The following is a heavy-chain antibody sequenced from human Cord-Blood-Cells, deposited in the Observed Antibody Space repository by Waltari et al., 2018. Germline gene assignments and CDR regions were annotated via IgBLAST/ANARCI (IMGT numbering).Heavy chain of an antibody. J-gene: IGHJ4*02. CDR1: GFTFSSYA. D-gene: IGHD6-13*01. V-gene: IGHV3-30-3*01. Sequence: QVQLVESGGGVVQPGRSLRLSCAASGFTFSSYAMHWVRQAPGKGREWVAVISYDGSNKDYADSVKGRFTISRDNSKNTLYLQMNSLRAEDTAVYYCARGPIAAAGTWGQGTLVTVSS. CDR2: ISYDGSNK. CDR3: ARGPIAAAGT.